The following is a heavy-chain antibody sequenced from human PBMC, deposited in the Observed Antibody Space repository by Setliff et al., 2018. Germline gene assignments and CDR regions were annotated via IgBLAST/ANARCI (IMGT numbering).Heavy chain of an antibody. V-gene: IGHV4-4*02. CDR2: IYHDGPS. CDR1: GFTFSSYR. D-gene: IGHD1-20*01. J-gene: IGHJ4*02. Sequence: GSLRLSCAASGFTFSSYRMHWVRQAPGKGLEWIGYIYHDGPSVHYNPSLKSRATMSVDKSKNQFSLKLSSVTAADTAVYYCARGGERYYSASWGQGTLVTVSS. CDR3: ARGGERYYSAS.